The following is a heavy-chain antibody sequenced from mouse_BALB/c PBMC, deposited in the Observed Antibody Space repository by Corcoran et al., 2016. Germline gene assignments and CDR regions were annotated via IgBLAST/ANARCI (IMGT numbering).Heavy chain of an antibody. V-gene: IGHV14-3*02. J-gene: IGHJ1*01. CDR1: SFNIKDTY. CDR2: IDPANGNT. Sequence: EVQLQQSGAELVKPGASVKLSCTASSFNIKDTYMHWVKQRPEQGLEWSGRIDPANGNTKYDPKFQGKATITAEKSSNPAYLQLSSLKSEDTAVYYCARWDWYFDVWGAGTTVTVSS. CDR3: ARWDWYFDV.